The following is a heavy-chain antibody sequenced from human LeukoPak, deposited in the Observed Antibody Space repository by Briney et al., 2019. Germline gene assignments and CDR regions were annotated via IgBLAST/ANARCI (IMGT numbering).Heavy chain of an antibody. CDR2: ISAYNGNT. J-gene: IGHJ5*02. CDR1: GYTFTSYG. D-gene: IGHD3-10*01. Sequence: ASVKVSCKASGYTFTSYGISWVRQAPGQGLEWMGWISAYNGNTNYAQKLQGRVTMTTDTSTSTAYMELSSLRSEDTAVYYCARAMGIVRGPINGPWCDPGGQENVVSLFS. V-gene: IGHV1-18*01. CDR3: ARAMGIVRGPINGPWCDP.